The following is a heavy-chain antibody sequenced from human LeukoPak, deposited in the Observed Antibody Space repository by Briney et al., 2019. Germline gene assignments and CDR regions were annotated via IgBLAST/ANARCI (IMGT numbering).Heavy chain of an antibody. CDR3: ASVSGYNDY. J-gene: IGHJ4*02. Sequence: GGSLRLSCAASGFIYSNYWMSWVRQAPGTGLEWVSSISSSSSYIYYADSVKGRFTISRDNAKNSLYLQMNSLRAEDTAVYYCASVSGYNDYWGQGTLVTVSS. CDR2: ISSSSSYI. D-gene: IGHD5-12*01. V-gene: IGHV3-21*01. CDR1: GFIYSNYW.